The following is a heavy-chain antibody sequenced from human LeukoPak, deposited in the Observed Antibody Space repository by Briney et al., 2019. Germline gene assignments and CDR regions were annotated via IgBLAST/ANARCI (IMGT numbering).Heavy chain of an antibody. J-gene: IGHJ4*02. CDR3: ARGRVGRYVVVTGRTTGFFDY. Sequence: SETLSLTCAVYGGSFSGYYWSWIRQPPGKGLEWIGEINHSGSTNYNPSLKSRVTISVDTSKNQFSLKLSSVTAADTAVYYYARGRVGRYVVVTGRTTGFFDYWGQGTLVTVSS. CDR2: INHSGST. D-gene: IGHD2-21*02. CDR1: GGSFSGYY. V-gene: IGHV4-34*01.